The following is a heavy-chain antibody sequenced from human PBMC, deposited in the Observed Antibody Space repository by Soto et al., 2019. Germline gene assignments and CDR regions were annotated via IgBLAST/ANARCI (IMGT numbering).Heavy chain of an antibody. CDR2: ISDSGGST. CDR1: GSTFSSDD. CDR3: AKDGGWSLAVAGLFDY. J-gene: IGHJ4*02. Sequence: GSLRLSCVASGSTFSSDDMSWVRQAPGRGMEWDSGISDSGGSTYYADSVKGRFTISRDNAKNTLYLQMKSLRVEDTALFYCAKDGGWSLAVAGLFDYWGPGTQVTVSS. D-gene: IGHD6-19*01. V-gene: IGHV3-23*01.